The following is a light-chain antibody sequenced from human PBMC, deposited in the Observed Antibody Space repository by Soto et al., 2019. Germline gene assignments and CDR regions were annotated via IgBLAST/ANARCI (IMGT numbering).Light chain of an antibody. CDR2: GAS. Sequence: EIVMTQSPATLSVSPGERATLSCRASQSVSSNLAWYQQKPGQAPRLLIYGASTRATGIPARFSGSGSGTEFTLTISSLQSEDFAVYYCQQYYDTPLTFGAGTRVEIK. V-gene: IGKV3-15*01. CDR1: QSVSSN. CDR3: QQYYDTPLT. J-gene: IGKJ4*01.